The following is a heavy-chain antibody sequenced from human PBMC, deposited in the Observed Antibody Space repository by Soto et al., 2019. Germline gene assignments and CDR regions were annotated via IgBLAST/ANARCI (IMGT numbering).Heavy chain of an antibody. CDR3: AKDMGVVLMVYAIKTAYGMDV. CDR1: GLSFSSYA. V-gene: IGHV3-23*01. Sequence: GGSLRLSCAASGLSFSSYAMSRVRQAPGKGLEWVSAISGSGGSTYYADSVKGRFTISRDNSKNTLYLQMNSLRAEDTAVYYCAKDMGVVLMVYAIKTAYGMDVWGQGTTVTVSS. CDR2: ISGSGGST. D-gene: IGHD2-8*01. J-gene: IGHJ6*02.